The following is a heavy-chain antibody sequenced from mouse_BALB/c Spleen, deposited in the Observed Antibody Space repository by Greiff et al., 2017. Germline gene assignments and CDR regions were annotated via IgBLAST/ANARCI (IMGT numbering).Heavy chain of an antibody. V-gene: IGHV5-6-3*01. Sequence: EVKLVESGGGLVQPGGSLKLSCAASGFTFSSYGMSWVRQTPDKRLELVATINSNGGSTYYPDSVKGRFTISRDNAYNTLYLQMSSLKSEDTAMYNCARDGAEGVQDYWGQGTTLTVSS. J-gene: IGHJ2*01. CDR3: ARDGAEGVQDY. CDR2: INSNGGST. CDR1: GFTFSSYG.